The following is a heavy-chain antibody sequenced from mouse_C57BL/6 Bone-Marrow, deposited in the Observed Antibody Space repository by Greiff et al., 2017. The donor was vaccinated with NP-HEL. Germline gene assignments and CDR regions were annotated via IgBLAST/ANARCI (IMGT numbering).Heavy chain of an antibody. V-gene: IGHV1-42*01. J-gene: IGHJ3*01. CDR1: GYSFTGYY. Sequence: EVKLMEPGPELVKPGASVKISCKASGYSFTGYYMNWVKQSPEKSLEWIGEINPSTGGTTYNQKFKAKATLTVDKSSSTAYMQLKSLTSEDSAVYYCARSMVRGAYWGQGTLVTVSA. CDR2: INPSTGGT. D-gene: IGHD2-3*01. CDR3: ARSMVRGAY.